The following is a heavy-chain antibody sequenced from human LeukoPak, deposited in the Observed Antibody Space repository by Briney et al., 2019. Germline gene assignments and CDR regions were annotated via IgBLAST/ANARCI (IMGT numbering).Heavy chain of an antibody. D-gene: IGHD4-17*01. CDR2: IIPILSLA. V-gene: IGHV1-69*04. CDR1: GDTFSDYA. Sequence: SVKVSCKASGDTFSDYAISWVRQAPGQGLEWMGRIIPILSLANYAQKFQGRVTITADKSTSTAFLELSSLTSDDTAVYYCARPTGTQDYYGMDVWGQGSTVSVSS. J-gene: IGHJ6*02. CDR3: ARPTGTQDYYGMDV.